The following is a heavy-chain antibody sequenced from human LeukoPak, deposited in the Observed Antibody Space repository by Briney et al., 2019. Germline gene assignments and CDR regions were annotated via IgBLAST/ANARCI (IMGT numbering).Heavy chain of an antibody. CDR1: GFTFSSYA. Sequence: GGSLRLSCAASGFTFSSYAMSWVRQAPGKGLEWVSAISGSGGSTYYPDSVKGRFTISRDNSKNTLYLQMNSLRAEDTAVYYCAKSAMVRGVIDYYYYYGMDVWGKGTTVTVSS. V-gene: IGHV3-23*01. CDR2: ISGSGGST. CDR3: AKSAMVRGVIDYYYYYGMDV. J-gene: IGHJ6*04. D-gene: IGHD3-10*01.